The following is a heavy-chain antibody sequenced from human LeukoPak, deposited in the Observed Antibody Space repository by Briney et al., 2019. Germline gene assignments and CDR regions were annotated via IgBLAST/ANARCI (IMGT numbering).Heavy chain of an antibody. CDR1: GGSISSYY. D-gene: IGHD3-9*01. CDR2: IYYSGST. CDR3: ARVFTYYDILTGYGPYYFDY. J-gene: IGHJ4*02. V-gene: IGHV4-59*08. Sequence: SETLSLTCTVSGGSISSYYWSWIRQPPGKGLEWVGYIYYSGSTNYNPSLKSRVTISVDTSKNQFSLKLSSVTAADTAVYYCARVFTYYDILTGYGPYYFDYWGQGTLVTVSS.